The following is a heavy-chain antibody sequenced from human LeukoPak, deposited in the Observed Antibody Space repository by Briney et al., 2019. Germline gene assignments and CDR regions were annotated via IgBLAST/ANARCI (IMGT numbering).Heavy chain of an antibody. CDR1: GFTFSSYR. CDR2: IKQDGSEK. J-gene: IGHJ3*02. D-gene: IGHD3-3*01. CDR3: ARTYDFGRGPPGDAFDN. Sequence: GGSLRLSCAASGFTFSSYRMSWVRQAPGKGLEWVANIKQDGSEKYYVDSVKGRFTISRDNAKNSLYLQMNSLRAEDTAVYYCARTYDFGRGPPGDAFDNWGPGTLVTVSS. V-gene: IGHV3-7*01.